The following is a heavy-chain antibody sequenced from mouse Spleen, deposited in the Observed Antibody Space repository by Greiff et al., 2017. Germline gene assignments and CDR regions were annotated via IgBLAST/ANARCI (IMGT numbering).Heavy chain of an antibody. V-gene: IGHV1-15*01. CDR2: IDPETGGT. J-gene: IGHJ4*01. Sequence: VQLQQSGAELVRPGASVTLSCKASGYTFTDYEMHWVKQTPVHGLEWIGAIDPETGGTAYNQKFKGKAILTADKSSSTAYMELRSLTSEDSAVYYCTRGRDYSYAMDYWGQGTSVTVSS. D-gene: IGHD1-1*01. CDR1: GYTFTDYE. CDR3: TRGRDYSYAMDY.